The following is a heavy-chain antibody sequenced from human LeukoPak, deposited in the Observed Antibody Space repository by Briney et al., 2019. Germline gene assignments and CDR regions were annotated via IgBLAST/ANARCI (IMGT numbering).Heavy chain of an antibody. Sequence: GGSLRLSCAASGFTFSSYAMSWVRQAPGKGLEWVSAISGSGGSTYYADSVKGRFTISRDNSKNTLYLQMNSLRAEDTAVYYCAKGRETTVTTYDRYYYYYMDVWGQGTMVTVSS. J-gene: IGHJ6*03. CDR2: ISGSGGST. D-gene: IGHD4-11*01. CDR3: AKGRETTVTTYDRYYYYYMDV. CDR1: GFTFSSYA. V-gene: IGHV3-23*01.